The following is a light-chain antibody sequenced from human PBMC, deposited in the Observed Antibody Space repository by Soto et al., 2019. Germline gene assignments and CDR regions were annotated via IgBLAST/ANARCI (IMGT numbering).Light chain of an antibody. CDR1: NIGSKS. CDR2: YDS. V-gene: IGLV3-21*04. J-gene: IGLJ1*01. Sequence: SYELTQPPSVSVAPGKTARFTCGGNNIGSKSVHWYQQKPSQAPVLVIYYDSDQPSGIPERFSGSNSANTATLTISTVEAGDDADYYCQVWDSSSDHYVFGTGTKLTVL. CDR3: QVWDSSSDHYV.